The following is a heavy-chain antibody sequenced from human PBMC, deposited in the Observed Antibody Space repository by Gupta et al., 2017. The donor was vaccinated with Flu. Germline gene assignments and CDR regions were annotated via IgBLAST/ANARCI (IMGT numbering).Heavy chain of an antibody. CDR1: GFTFSSAW. CDR2: IKSRTDCETT. D-gene: IGHD3-22*01. V-gene: IGHV3-15*01. CDR3: ATDDRYYEAYYFDY. J-gene: IGHJ4*02. Sequence: EEHLVESGGGLVMPGGSLRLSCAASGFTFSSAWMNWVRQAPGKGLELVGRIKSRTDCETTDYSTPVKGRFSISRDDSKNTVYLQMNSLTAEDTAVYYCATDDRYYEAYYFDYWGQGTPVTVSS.